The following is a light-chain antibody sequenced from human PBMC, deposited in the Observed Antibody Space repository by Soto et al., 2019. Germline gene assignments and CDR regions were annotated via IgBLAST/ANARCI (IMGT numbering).Light chain of an antibody. Sequence: EIVLTQSPGTLSLSPGDRATLSCRASQSIANNYLAWYQQKPGQAPRLLIHGASSRATGIPDRFSGSGSGTDFTLTINRLEPEDLAVYHCQQYATSRTFGQGTKLEIK. CDR1: QSIANNY. CDR2: GAS. V-gene: IGKV3-20*01. J-gene: IGKJ2*01. CDR3: QQYATSRT.